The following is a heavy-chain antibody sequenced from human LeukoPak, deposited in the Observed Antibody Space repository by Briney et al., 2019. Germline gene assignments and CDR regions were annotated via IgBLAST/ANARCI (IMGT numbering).Heavy chain of an antibody. CDR3: ARVPYYYDSSGYYSPGFFDY. V-gene: IGHV4-31*03. J-gene: IGHJ4*02. Sequence: PSQTLSLTCTVSGGSISSGGYYWGWIRQHPGKGLEWIGYIYYSGSTYYNPSLKSRVTISVDTSKNQFSLKLSSVTAADTAVYYCARVPYYYDSSGYYSPGFFDYWGQGTLVTVSS. CDR2: IYYSGST. D-gene: IGHD3-22*01. CDR1: GGSISSGGYY.